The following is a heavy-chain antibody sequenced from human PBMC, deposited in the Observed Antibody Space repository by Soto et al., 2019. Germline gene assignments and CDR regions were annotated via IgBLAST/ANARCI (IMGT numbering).Heavy chain of an antibody. CDR2: INHSGST. D-gene: IGHD3-9*01. CDR1: GGAFSGYY. CDR3: ARGAGLRYFDWLLLGDWFDP. J-gene: IGHJ5*02. V-gene: IGHV4-34*01. Sequence: SETLSLTCAVYGGAFSGYYGSWIRQPPGKGLEWIGEINHSGSTNYNPSLKSRVTISVDTSKSQFALKLSSVTAADTAVYYCARGAGLRYFDWLLLGDWFDPWGQGTLVTVSS.